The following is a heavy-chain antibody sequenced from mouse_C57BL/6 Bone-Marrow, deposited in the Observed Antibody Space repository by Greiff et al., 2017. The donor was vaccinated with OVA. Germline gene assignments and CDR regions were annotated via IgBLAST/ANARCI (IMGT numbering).Heavy chain of an antibody. D-gene: IGHD2-3*01. CDR2: ISAGGSYI. CDR1: GFTFSSYA. V-gene: IGHV5-4*03. CDR3: ARGGWLLSMDY. Sequence: DVKLVESGGGLVKPGGSLKLSCAASGFTFSSYAMSWVRQTPEKRLEWVATISAGGSYIYYPDNVKGRFTISRDNAKNNLYLQMSHLKSEDTAMYYCARGGWLLSMDYWGQGTSVTVSS. J-gene: IGHJ4*01.